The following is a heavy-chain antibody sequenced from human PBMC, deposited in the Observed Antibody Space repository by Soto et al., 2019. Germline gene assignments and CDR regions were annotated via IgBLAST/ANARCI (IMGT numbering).Heavy chain of an antibody. CDR1: GGTFSSYA. CDR2: IIPIFGTA. Sequence: SVKVSCKASGGTFSSYAISWVRQAPGQGLEWMGGIIPIFGTANYAQKFQGRVTITADESTSTAYMELSSLRSEDTAVYYCAREWRYCSGGSCYEVNWFDPWGQGTLVTVSS. J-gene: IGHJ5*02. CDR3: AREWRYCSGGSCYEVNWFDP. D-gene: IGHD2-15*01. V-gene: IGHV1-69*13.